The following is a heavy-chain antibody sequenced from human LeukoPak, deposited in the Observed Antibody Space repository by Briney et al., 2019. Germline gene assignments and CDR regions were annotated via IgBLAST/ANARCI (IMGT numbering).Heavy chain of an antibody. D-gene: IGHD3-10*01. Sequence: SETLSLTCAVYGGSFSGYYWSWIRQPPGKGLEWIGEINHSGSTNYNPSLKSRVTISVDTSKNQFSLKLSSVTAADTAVYYCAGNQWFGGAFDIWGQGTMVTVSS. J-gene: IGHJ3*02. V-gene: IGHV4-34*01. CDR1: GGSFSGYY. CDR2: INHSGST. CDR3: AGNQWFGGAFDI.